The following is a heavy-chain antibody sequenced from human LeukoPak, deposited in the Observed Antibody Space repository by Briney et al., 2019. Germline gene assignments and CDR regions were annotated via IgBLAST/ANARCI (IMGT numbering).Heavy chain of an antibody. CDR1: GFTFDDYG. CDR2: INWNGGST. D-gene: IGHD2-21*01. Sequence: RSAGSLRLSCAVSGFTFDDYGMNWVRHRPGKGLEWVSSINWNGGSTDYEDSVRGRFTISRDNAKNSLYLQMNSLRAEDTAFCYCARDLWRAFDYWGQGTLVTVSS. J-gene: IGHJ4*02. CDR3: ARDLWRAFDY. V-gene: IGHV3-20*04.